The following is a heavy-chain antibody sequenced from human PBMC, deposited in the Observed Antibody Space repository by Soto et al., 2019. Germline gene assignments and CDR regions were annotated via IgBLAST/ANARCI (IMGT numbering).Heavy chain of an antibody. CDR2: ISYDGSNK. J-gene: IGHJ6*02. V-gene: IGHV3-30*18. CDR1: GFTFSSYG. D-gene: IGHD1-20*01. CDR3: AKDNFPLARYYYYYGMDV. Sequence: GGSLRLSCAASGFTFSSYGMHWVRQAPGKGLEWVAVISYDGSNKYYADSVKGRFTISRDNSKNTLYLQMNSLRAEDTAVYYCAKDNFPLARYYYYYGMDVWGQGTTVTVSS.